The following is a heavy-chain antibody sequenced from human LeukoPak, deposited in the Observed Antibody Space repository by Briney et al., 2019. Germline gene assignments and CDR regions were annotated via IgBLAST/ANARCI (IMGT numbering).Heavy chain of an antibody. V-gene: IGHV3-53*01. D-gene: IGHD1-26*01. Sequence: PGGSLRLSCAASGFTVSSNYMSWVRQAPGKGLEWVSIIYSDGKTYYADSVKGRFTISRDSSKNTLFLQLNSLRAEDTAVYYCAKDFHSASGSPEGCWDYWGQGTLVTVSS. CDR3: AKDFHSASGSPEGCWDY. CDR1: GFTVSSNY. CDR2: IYSDGKT. J-gene: IGHJ4*02.